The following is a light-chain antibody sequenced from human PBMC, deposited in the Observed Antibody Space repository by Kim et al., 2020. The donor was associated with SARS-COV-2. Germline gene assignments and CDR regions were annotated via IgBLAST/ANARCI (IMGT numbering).Light chain of an antibody. V-gene: IGKV1-5*01. J-gene: IGKJ1*01. CDR3: QQYNSLWT. CDR2: DAS. Sequence: DIQMTQSPSTLSASVGDRVTITCRASQSIRNWLAWYQQKPGKAPKVLIYDASNLESGVPSRFSGSGSGTEFTLTISSLQPDDFATYYCQQYNSLWTFGQGTKVEIK. CDR1: QSIRNW.